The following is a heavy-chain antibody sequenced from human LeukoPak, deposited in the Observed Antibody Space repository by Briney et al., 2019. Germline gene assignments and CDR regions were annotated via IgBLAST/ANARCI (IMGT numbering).Heavy chain of an antibody. Sequence: SETLSLTCTASGGSISSYYWSWIRQPPGKGLEWIGYIYYSGSTNYNPSLKSRVSISIDTSKSQFSLKVSSVTAADTAVYYCARHGTTGTNLNWFDPWGQGTLVTVSS. CDR3: ARHGTTGTNLNWFDP. CDR1: GGSISSYY. J-gene: IGHJ5*02. V-gene: IGHV4-59*01. D-gene: IGHD1-1*01. CDR2: IYYSGST.